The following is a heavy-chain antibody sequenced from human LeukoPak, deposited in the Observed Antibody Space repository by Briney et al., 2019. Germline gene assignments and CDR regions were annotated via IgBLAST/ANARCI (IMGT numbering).Heavy chain of an antibody. Sequence: PSETLSLTCTVSGGSISSGDYYWSWIRQPPGKGLEWIGYIYYSGSTNYNPSLKSRVTISVDTSKNQFSLKLSSVTAADTAVYYCARYYDYVWGSYQGFDPWGQGTLVTVSS. CDR3: ARYYDYVWGSYQGFDP. D-gene: IGHD3-16*02. V-gene: IGHV4-61*08. CDR2: IYYSGST. CDR1: GGSISSGDYY. J-gene: IGHJ5*02.